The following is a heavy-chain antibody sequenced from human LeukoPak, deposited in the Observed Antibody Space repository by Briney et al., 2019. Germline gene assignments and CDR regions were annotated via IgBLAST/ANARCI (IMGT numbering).Heavy chain of an antibody. V-gene: IGHV1-18*04. CDR3: ARSPNILTAINDY. CDR1: GYTFTGYY. J-gene: IGHJ4*02. CDR2: VSAYNGPI. D-gene: IGHD3-9*01. Sequence: ASVKLSCKASGYTFTGYYMHWVRQAPGQGLEWMGWVSAYNGPISYAQKFQGRVTMTTDTSTSTGYMDLKGLRSDDTAVYYCARSPNILTAINDYWGQGTLVTVSS.